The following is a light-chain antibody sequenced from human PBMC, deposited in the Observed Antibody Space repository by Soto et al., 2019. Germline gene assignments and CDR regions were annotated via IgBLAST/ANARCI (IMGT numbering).Light chain of an antibody. J-gene: IGKJ1*01. CDR1: QSVSSNY. V-gene: IGKV3-20*01. Sequence: EIVLTQSPGTLSFSPGEKATLSCRASQSVSSNYLAWYQQKPGQAPRPLIYGASSRATGIPDRFSGSGAGTDFTLTISRLESEDFAVYYCQQYGSSPWTFGQGTKV. CDR3: QQYGSSPWT. CDR2: GAS.